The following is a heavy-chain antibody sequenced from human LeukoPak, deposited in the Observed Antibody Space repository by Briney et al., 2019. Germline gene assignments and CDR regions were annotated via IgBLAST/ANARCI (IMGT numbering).Heavy chain of an antibody. CDR2: IKQDESET. Sequence: GGSLRLSCEASGFSFSSYRMSWVRQSPGKGLEWVATIKQDESETYYVDSVKGRLTISRDNAKNSLFLQMNSVRAEDTAVYYCARVFAYDFWSGYYIDYWGRGTLVSVSS. J-gene: IGHJ4*02. CDR3: ARVFAYDFWSGYYIDY. D-gene: IGHD3-3*01. CDR1: GFSFSSYR. V-gene: IGHV3-7*01.